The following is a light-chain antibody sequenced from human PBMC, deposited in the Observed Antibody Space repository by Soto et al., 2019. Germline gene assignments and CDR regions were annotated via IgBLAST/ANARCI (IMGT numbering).Light chain of an antibody. CDR1: QSISSW. CDR2: KAS. J-gene: IGKJ1*01. V-gene: IGKV1-5*03. Sequence: DIQMTQSPSTLSASVGDTVTITCRASQSISSWLAWYQQKPGKAPKVLIYKASSLESGVPSRFSGSGSGTESTLTISSLQPEDSATYYCQQYQSLWTFGQGTKVEIK. CDR3: QQYQSLWT.